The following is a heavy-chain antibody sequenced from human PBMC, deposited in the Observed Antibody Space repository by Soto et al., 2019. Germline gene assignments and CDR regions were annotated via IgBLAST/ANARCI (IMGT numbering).Heavy chain of an antibody. CDR2: IYPGDSDT. Sequence: EPLKISCKAAEYSLTIDGIGWVRKMPGKGLEWVGIIYPGDSDTIYSPSFQGQVTISADKSISTSCLQWSSLKASDTAMYYCARSVVYYGMDVWGQGTTVPVSS. CDR1: EYSLTIDG. CDR3: ARSVVYYGMDV. V-gene: IGHV5-51*01. J-gene: IGHJ6*02. D-gene: IGHD2-15*01.